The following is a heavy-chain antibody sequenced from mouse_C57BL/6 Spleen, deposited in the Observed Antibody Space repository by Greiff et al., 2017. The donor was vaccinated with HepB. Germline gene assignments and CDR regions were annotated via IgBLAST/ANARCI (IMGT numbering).Heavy chain of an antibody. J-gene: IGHJ4*01. V-gene: IGHV1-20*01. CDR1: GYSFTGYF. CDR3: ARANYGTLYYAMDY. D-gene: IGHD1-1*01. Sequence: VHVKQSGPELVKPGDSVKISCKASGYSFTGYFMNWVMQSHGKSLEWIGRINPYNGDTFYNQKFKGKATLTVDKSSSTAHMELRSLTSEDSAVYYCARANYGTLYYAMDYWGQGTSVTVSS. CDR2: INPYNGDT.